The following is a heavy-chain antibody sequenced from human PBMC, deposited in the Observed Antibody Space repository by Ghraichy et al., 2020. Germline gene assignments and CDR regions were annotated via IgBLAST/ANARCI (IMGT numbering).Heavy chain of an antibody. Sequence: SETLSLTCTVSGGSISSSYWSWIRQPPGKGLEWIGYIYYSGNTNYNPPLKSRVTISVDTSKNQISLKLSSVTAADTAVYYCARDRLYCSSTTCHTNFDYWGQGTLVTVSS. CDR3: ARDRLYCSSTTCHTNFDY. CDR2: IYYSGNT. D-gene: IGHD2-2*01. J-gene: IGHJ4*02. CDR1: GGSISSSY. V-gene: IGHV4-59*01.